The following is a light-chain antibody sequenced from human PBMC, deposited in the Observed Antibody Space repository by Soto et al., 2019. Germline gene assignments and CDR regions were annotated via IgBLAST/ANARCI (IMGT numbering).Light chain of an antibody. CDR3: GTWDSSLSAVV. CDR2: DND. Sequence: QSVLTQPPSVSAAPGQKISLSCSGHTSNIGTNYVSWYQHLPGTAPKLLIYDNDKRPSGIPDRFSGSKSDTSATLGITGLQTGDEADYYCGTWDSSLSAVVFGGGTKLTVL. J-gene: IGLJ2*01. CDR1: TSNIGTNY. V-gene: IGLV1-51*01.